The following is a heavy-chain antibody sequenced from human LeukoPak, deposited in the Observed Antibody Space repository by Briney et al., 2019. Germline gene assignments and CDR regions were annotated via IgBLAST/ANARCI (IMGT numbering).Heavy chain of an antibody. D-gene: IGHD4-17*01. CDR2: ISGSGGST. V-gene: IGHV3-23*01. Sequence: GGSLRLSCAASGSTFSSYAMSWVRQAPGKGLEWASAISGSGGSTYYADSAKGRFTISRDNSKNTLYLQMNSLRAEDTAVYYCAKDRAGLTTVTTVWFDPWGQGTLVTVSS. J-gene: IGHJ5*02. CDR1: GSTFSSYA. CDR3: AKDRAGLTTVTTVWFDP.